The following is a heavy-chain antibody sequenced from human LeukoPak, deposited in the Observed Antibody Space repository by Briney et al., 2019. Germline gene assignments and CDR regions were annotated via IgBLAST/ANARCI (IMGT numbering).Heavy chain of an antibody. J-gene: IGHJ6*02. CDR3: ARTMGHGSSWYYGMDV. D-gene: IGHD6-13*01. V-gene: IGHV4-59*01. CDR2: IYNSGST. CDR1: GGSISSYY. Sequence: SETLSLTCTVSGGSISSYYWSWIRQPPGKGLGWIGYIYNSGSTNYNPSLKSRVTISVDTSKNQFSLKLSSVTAADTAVYYCARTMGHGSSWYYGMDVWGQGTTVTVSS.